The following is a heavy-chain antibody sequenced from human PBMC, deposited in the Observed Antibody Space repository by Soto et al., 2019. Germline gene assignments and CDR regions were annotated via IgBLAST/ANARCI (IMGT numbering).Heavy chain of an antibody. J-gene: IGHJ4*02. D-gene: IGHD1-26*01. V-gene: IGHV1-69*06. CDR1: GGTFNSYA. Sequence: QVPLVQSGAEVQKPGSSVKVSCKAAGGTFNSYAIFWVRQAPGQGLEWMGGIIPALDSPHYAQSFQGRLTHSADMSTSTAHMYLSSLRSDDTAVYYCARGGAGYLDLWGQGTLVTVSS. CDR3: ARGGAGYLDL. CDR2: IIPALDSP.